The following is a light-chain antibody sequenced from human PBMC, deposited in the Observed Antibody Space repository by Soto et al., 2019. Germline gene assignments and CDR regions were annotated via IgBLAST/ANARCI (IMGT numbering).Light chain of an antibody. CDR3: QQSYSSPT. CDR2: DAS. Sequence: EIVLTQSPATLSLSPGERATLSCRASQSISSYLAWYQQKPGQAPRLLIYDASNRATGIPARFSGGGTGTDFTLTISSLEPEDFAVYYCQQSYSSPTFGQGTKVEIK. J-gene: IGKJ1*01. CDR1: QSISSY. V-gene: IGKV3-11*01.